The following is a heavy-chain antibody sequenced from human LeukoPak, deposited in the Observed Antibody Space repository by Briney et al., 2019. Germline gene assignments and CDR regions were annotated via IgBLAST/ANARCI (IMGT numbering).Heavy chain of an antibody. CDR2: INHSGST. V-gene: IGHV4-34*01. D-gene: IGHD5-18*01. CDR1: GGSFSAYY. Sequence: SSETLSLTCAVYGGSFSAYYWSWIRQPPGKGLEWIGEINHSGSTNYNPSLKSRVTISVDTSKNQFSLKLSSVTAADTAVYYCARHKGYSYGEDYWGQGTLVTVSS. CDR3: ARHKGYSYGEDY. J-gene: IGHJ4*02.